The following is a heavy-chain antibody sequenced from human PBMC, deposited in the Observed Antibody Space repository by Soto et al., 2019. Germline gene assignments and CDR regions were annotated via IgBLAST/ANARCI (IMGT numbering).Heavy chain of an antibody. CDR1: GFTFSSYD. V-gene: IGHV3-13*01. Sequence: GGSLRLSCAASGFTFSSYDMHWVRQATGKGLEWVSAIGTAGDTYYPGPVKGRFTISRENAKKSLYLQMNSLRAGDTAVYYCERASGPLNAFDIGGQATMDHVSS. CDR3: ERASGPLNAFDI. J-gene: IGHJ3*02. CDR2: IGTAGDT. D-gene: IGHD2-8*01.